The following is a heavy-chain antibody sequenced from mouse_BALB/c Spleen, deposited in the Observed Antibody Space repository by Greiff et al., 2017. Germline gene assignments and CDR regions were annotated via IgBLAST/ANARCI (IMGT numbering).Heavy chain of an antibody. CDR2: ISSGSSTI. D-gene: IGHD2-4*01. Sequence: EVQRVESGGGLVQPGGSRKLSCAASGFTFSSFGMHWVRQAPEKGLEWVAYISSGSSTIYYADTVKGRFTISRDNPKNTLFLQMTSLRSEDTAMYYCARWDYDYDVGFAYWGQGTLVTVSA. V-gene: IGHV5-17*02. CDR1: GFTFSSFG. J-gene: IGHJ3*01. CDR3: ARWDYDYDVGFAY.